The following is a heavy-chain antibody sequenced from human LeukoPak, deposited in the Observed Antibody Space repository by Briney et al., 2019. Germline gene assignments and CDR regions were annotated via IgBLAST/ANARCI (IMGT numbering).Heavy chain of an antibody. CDR3: ARRLTQYDCFDP. J-gene: IGHJ5*02. CDR2: INWNGGST. D-gene: IGHD2-2*01. Sequence: GGSLRLSCAVSGFTFDDYGMSWVRQAPGKGLEWVSAINWNGGSTGYADSVKGRFTISRDNAKNSLYLQMNSLRAEDTAVYYCARRLTQYDCFDPWGQGILVTVSS. V-gene: IGHV3-20*04. CDR1: GFTFDDYG.